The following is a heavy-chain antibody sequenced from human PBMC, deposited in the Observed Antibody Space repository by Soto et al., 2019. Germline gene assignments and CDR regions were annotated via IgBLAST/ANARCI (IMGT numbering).Heavy chain of an antibody. D-gene: IGHD1-26*01. Sequence: SETLSLTCAVYGGSFSGYYWSWIRQPPGKGLEWIGEINHSGSTNYNPSLKSRVPISVDTSKNQFSLKLSSVTAVDTAVYYCARGSRSGSPNAFDIWGQGTMVTVSS. CDR1: GGSFSGYY. CDR2: INHSGST. CDR3: ARGSRSGSPNAFDI. V-gene: IGHV4-34*01. J-gene: IGHJ3*02.